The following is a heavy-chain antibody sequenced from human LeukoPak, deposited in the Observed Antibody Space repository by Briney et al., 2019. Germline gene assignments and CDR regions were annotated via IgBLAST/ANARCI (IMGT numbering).Heavy chain of an antibody. J-gene: IGHJ5*02. CDR2: INWNGGST. CDR1: GFTFDDYG. CDR3: ARDRAYGSGSYSNWFDP. V-gene: IGHV3-20*04. Sequence: GGSPRLSCAASGFTFDDYGMSWVRQAPGKGLEWVSGINWNGGSTGYADSVKGRFTISRDNAKNSLYLQMNSLRAEDTALYYCARDRAYGSGSYSNWFDPWGQGTLVTVSS. D-gene: IGHD3-10*01.